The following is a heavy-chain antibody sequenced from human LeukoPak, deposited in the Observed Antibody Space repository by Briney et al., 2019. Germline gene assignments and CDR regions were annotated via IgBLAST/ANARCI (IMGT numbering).Heavy chain of an antibody. CDR2: ILYDGSNK. D-gene: IGHD1-1*01. CDR3: AKDVDGVTTSNYYYYYMDV. CDR1: GLTLSRYG. J-gene: IGHJ6*03. Sequence: SLRLSCAVSGLTLSRYGMHWVRQAPGNGLEWVAFILYDGSNKYYADSVKGRFTISRDNSKNTLYLQMNSLRAEDTAVYYCAKDVDGVTTSNYYYYYMDVWGKGTTVTVSS. V-gene: IGHV3-30*02.